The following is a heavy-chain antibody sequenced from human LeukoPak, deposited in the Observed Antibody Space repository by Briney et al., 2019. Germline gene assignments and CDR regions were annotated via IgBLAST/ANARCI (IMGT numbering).Heavy chain of an antibody. J-gene: IGHJ3*02. Sequence: GGSLRLSCAASGFTFSSSVMTWVRQAPGKGLEWVVTISGSVGSTYYADSVKGRLPISRDNSKNTLYLEMDSLRADDTAVYSCAKDPPSVVANVFHIWGQGTMVTVSS. V-gene: IGHV3-23*01. CDR2: ISGSVGST. CDR1: GFTFSSSV. D-gene: IGHD5-12*01. CDR3: AKDPPSVVANVFHI.